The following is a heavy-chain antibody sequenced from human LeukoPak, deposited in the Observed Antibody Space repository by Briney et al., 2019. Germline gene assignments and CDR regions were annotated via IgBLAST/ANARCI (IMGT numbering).Heavy chain of an antibody. D-gene: IGHD3-10*01. CDR2: IRSKAYGGTT. V-gene: IGHV3-49*03. J-gene: IGHJ6*03. CDR1: GFTFGGYA. Sequence: GGSLRLSCTASGFTFGGYAISWFRQAPGKGLERVGFIRSKAYGGTTEYAASVKGRFTISRDDSKSIAYLQMNSLKTEDTAVYYCTKAGGPYYGSGSLSYYYYYMDVWGKGTTVAISS. CDR3: TKAGGPYYGSGSLSYYYYYMDV.